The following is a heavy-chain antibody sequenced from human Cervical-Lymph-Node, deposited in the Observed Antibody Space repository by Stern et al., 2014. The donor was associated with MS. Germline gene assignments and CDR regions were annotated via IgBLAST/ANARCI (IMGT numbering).Heavy chain of an antibody. D-gene: IGHD5-12*01. CDR2: IYPGDSDT. CDR3: VRQYSGYEWAYYFDY. Sequence: EVQLVQSGAEVKKPGESLKISCKGSGYSFISYSIGWVRQMPGKGLEWMAIIYPGDSDTRYSPSFRGQVTISADKSNGTAYLQWSRLRASDTAMYYCVRQYSGYEWAYYFDYWGQGTLVTVSS. CDR1: GYSFISYS. J-gene: IGHJ4*02. V-gene: IGHV5-51*01.